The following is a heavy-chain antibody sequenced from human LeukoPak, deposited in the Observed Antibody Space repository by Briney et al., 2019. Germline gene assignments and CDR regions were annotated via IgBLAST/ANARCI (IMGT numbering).Heavy chain of an antibody. V-gene: IGHV4-39*01. D-gene: IGHD6-13*01. CDR1: GGSISSSSYY. J-gene: IGHJ4*02. CDR3: ATIVAAAARGFFDY. CDR2: IYYSGST. Sequence: PSETLSLTCTVSGGSISSSSYYWGWIRQPPGQGLEYMGSIYYSGSTYYNPSLKSRVTMAVDTSKNQFSLKLSSVTAADTAVYYCATIVAAAARGFFDYWVQGTLVTVSS.